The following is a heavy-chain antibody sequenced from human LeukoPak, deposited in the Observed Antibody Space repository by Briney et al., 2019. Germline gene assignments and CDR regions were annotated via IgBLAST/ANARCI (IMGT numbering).Heavy chain of an antibody. J-gene: IGHJ3*02. D-gene: IGHD3-3*01. CDR2: IYYSGST. CDR1: GGSISSSSYY. Sequence: PSETLSLTCTVSGGSISSSSYYWGWIRQPPGKGLEWIGSIYYSGSTYYNPSLKSRVTISVDTSKNQFSLKVSSVTAADTAVYYCARAVYDFWSGRHDAFDIWGQGTMVTVSS. V-gene: IGHV4-39*07. CDR3: ARAVYDFWSGRHDAFDI.